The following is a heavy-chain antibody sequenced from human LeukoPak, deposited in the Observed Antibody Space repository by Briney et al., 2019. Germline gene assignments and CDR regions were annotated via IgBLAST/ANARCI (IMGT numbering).Heavy chain of an antibody. Sequence: PSETLSLTCAVSGYSISSGYYWGWIRPPPGKGLEWIGIIYHSGSTYYNPSIKSRVTISVDTSKNQFSLKLSSVTAADTAVYYCARLTYGGNDWFDPWGQGTLVTVSS. J-gene: IGHJ5*02. CDR3: ARLTYGGNDWFDP. CDR1: GYSISSGYY. V-gene: IGHV4-38-2*01. D-gene: IGHD4-23*01. CDR2: IYHSGST.